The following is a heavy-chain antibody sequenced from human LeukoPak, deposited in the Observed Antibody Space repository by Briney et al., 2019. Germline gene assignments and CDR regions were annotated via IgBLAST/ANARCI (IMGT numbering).Heavy chain of an antibody. J-gene: IGHJ6*03. CDR3: ARACQTRGPAPSKYYYYMDV. CDR2: ISSSSSYI. V-gene: IGHV3-21*01. Sequence: PGGSLRLSCAASGFTFSSYSMNWVRQAPGKGLEWVSSISSSSSYIYYADSVKGRFTISRDNAKNSLYLQMNSLRAEDTAVYYCARACQTRGPAPSKYYYYMDVWGKGTTVTVSS. CDR1: GFTFSSYS. D-gene: IGHD2-2*01.